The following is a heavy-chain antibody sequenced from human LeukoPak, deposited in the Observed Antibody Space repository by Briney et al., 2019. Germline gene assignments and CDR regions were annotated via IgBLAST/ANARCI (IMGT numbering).Heavy chain of an antibody. Sequence: SETLSLTCTVSGDSISSHGYFWGWIRQPPGKGLEWIGNIHYIGSTYYNPSLKSRVTISVDTSTNQFSLKLSSVTAADTAVYYCAKTLPYSGGWRATFDFWGQGTLVTVSS. D-gene: IGHD6-19*01. CDR1: GDSISSHGYF. J-gene: IGHJ4*02. V-gene: IGHV4-39*01. CDR2: IHYIGST. CDR3: AKTLPYSGGWRATFDF.